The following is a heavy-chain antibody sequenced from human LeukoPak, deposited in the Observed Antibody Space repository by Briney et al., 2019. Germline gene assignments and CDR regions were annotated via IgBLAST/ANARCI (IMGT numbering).Heavy chain of an antibody. J-gene: IGHJ4*02. CDR2: IYYSGST. Sequence: SSETLSLTCTVSGGSISSSSYYWGWIRQPPGKGLEWIGSIYYSGSTYYNPSLKSRVTISVDTSKNQFSLKLSSVTAADTAVYYCARDRGSRRFDYWGQGTLVTVSS. CDR1: GGSISSSSYY. D-gene: IGHD3-10*01. V-gene: IGHV4-39*07. CDR3: ARDRGSRRFDY.